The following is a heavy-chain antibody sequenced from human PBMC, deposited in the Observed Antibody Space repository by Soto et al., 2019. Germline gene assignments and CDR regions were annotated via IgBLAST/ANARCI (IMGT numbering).Heavy chain of an antibody. CDR3: AIVLRGYSGYDGIDY. D-gene: IGHD5-12*01. CDR2: ISAYNGNT. J-gene: IGHJ4*02. V-gene: IGHV1-18*04. Sequence: QVQLVQSGAEVKKPGASVKVSCKASGYTFTSYGISWVRQAPGQGLEWMGWISAYNGNTNYAQKLQGRVTMTTDTSTSTADMELRSLRSDDTAVYYCAIVLRGYSGYDGIDYWGQGTLVTVSS. CDR1: GYTFTSYG.